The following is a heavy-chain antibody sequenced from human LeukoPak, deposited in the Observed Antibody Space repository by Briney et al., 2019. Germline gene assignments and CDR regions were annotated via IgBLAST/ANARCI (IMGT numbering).Heavy chain of an antibody. V-gene: IGHV3-23*01. CDR1: GFTFSTFA. Sequence: GGSLRLSCEASGFTFSTFAMIWVRQPPGKGLEWVSSIFPGGGEIHYADSVRGRFTISRDNSKSTLSLQMNSLRAEDTAIYYRATYRQVRLPFESWGQGTLVTVSS. CDR3: ATYRQVRLPFES. J-gene: IGHJ4*02. D-gene: IGHD3-16*01. CDR2: IFPGGGEI.